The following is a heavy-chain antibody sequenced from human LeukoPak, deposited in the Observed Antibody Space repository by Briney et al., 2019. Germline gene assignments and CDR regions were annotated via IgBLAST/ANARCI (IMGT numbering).Heavy chain of an antibody. J-gene: IGHJ4*02. CDR1: GGSISSGDYY. D-gene: IGHD5-12*01. CDR2: IYYSGST. V-gene: IGHV4-30-4*01. CDR3: AREGPGGYSGYEFGY. Sequence: SETLSLTCTVSGGSISSGDYYWSWIRQPPGKGLEWIGYIYYSGSTYYNPSLKSRVTISVDTSKNQFSLKLSSVTAADTAVYYCAREGPGGYSGYEFGYWGQGTLVTVSS.